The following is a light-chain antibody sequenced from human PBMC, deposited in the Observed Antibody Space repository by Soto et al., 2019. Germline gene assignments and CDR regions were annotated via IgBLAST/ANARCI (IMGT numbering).Light chain of an antibody. CDR1: QSVSSY. J-gene: IGKJ4*01. V-gene: IGKV3-11*01. Sequence: EIVLTQSPATLSLSPGERATLSCRASQSVSSYLAWYQQKPGQAPRRLIHDASNRATGIPARFSGSGSGTDFPLTISSLEPEDFAVYYCQQRSNWPPLTFGGGTKVEIK. CDR3: QQRSNWPPLT. CDR2: DAS.